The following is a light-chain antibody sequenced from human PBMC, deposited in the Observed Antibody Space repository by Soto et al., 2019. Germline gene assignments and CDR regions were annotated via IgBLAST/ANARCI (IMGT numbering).Light chain of an antibody. Sequence: VLSQSAAALSLSPGERAALCCRGSQIVSGKYLAWYHQRPGQAPRVLIHSASSRATGIPDRFTGSGSGTDFPLTITRLEPEDFGVYYCQLYSSLPRTFGQGTKVDIK. V-gene: IGKV3-20*01. CDR1: QIVSGKY. J-gene: IGKJ1*01. CDR2: SAS. CDR3: QLYSSLPRT.